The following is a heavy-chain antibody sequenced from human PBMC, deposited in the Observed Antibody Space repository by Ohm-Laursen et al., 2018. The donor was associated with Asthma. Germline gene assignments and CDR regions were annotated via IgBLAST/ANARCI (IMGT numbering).Heavy chain of an antibody. D-gene: IGHD6-6*01. Sequence: SLRLSCAASGFTFSSYGMHWVRQAPGKGLEWVAVISYDGSNKYYADSVKGRFTISRDNSKNTLYLQMNSLRAEDTAVYYCARGPSGRLFDYWGQGTLVTVSS. CDR2: ISYDGSNK. V-gene: IGHV3-30*03. J-gene: IGHJ4*02. CDR1: GFTFSSYG. CDR3: ARGPSGRLFDY.